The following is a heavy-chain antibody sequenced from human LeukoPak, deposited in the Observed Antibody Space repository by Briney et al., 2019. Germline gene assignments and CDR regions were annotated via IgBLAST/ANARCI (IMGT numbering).Heavy chain of an antibody. J-gene: IGHJ4*02. D-gene: IGHD4-17*01. CDR3: ARDAGFHGYGDFFFDY. CDR2: IKQDGSDK. Sequence: PGGSLRLSCAASGFTFSSYWMSWVRQAPGKGLEWVANIKQDGSDKYYADSVKGRFTISRDNAKTSLYLQMNSLRTEDTAVYYCARDAGFHGYGDFFFDYWGQGTLVTVSS. V-gene: IGHV3-7*01. CDR1: GFTFSSYW.